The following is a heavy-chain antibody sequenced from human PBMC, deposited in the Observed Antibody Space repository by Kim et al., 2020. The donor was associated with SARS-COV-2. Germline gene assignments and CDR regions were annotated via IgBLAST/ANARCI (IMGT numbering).Heavy chain of an antibody. V-gene: IGHV3-74*01. CDR3: VRDSSATY. CDR2: DGSTT. J-gene: IGHJ4*02. Sequence: DGSTTTYAESVKGRFTITRDHARNTLYLQMNSLRAEDTAVYYCVRDSSATYWGQGTLVTVSS.